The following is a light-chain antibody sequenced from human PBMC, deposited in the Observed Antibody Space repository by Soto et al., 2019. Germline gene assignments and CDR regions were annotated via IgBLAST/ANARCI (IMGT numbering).Light chain of an antibody. V-gene: IGKV1-6*01. Sequence: ALQMTQSPSSLSASVGDRVTISCRASQAIRYDLGWYQQKPGKAPNLLIYGASSLESGVPSRFSGSGSGTDFTLTISSLQPEDFATYYCLQDNNYPWTFGQGTKVEI. CDR1: QAIRYD. CDR3: LQDNNYPWT. J-gene: IGKJ1*01. CDR2: GAS.